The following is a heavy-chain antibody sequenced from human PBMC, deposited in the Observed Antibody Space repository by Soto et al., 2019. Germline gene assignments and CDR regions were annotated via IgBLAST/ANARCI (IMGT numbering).Heavy chain of an antibody. Sequence: GASVKVSCKASGYTFTGYYMHWVRQAPGQGLEWMGWINPNSGGTNYAQKFQGWVTMTRDTSTSTAYMELSRLRSDDTAVYYCARGYCSSTSCRPLYYYYYMDVWGKGTTVTVSS. CDR3: ARGYCSSTSCRPLYYYYYMDV. CDR1: GYTFTGYY. V-gene: IGHV1-2*04. D-gene: IGHD2-2*01. CDR2: INPNSGGT. J-gene: IGHJ6*03.